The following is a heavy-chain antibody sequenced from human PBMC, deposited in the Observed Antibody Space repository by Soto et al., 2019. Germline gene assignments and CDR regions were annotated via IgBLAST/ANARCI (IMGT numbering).Heavy chain of an antibody. Sequence: PGGSLRLSCAASGFTCSNFAMSWVRQAPGKGLEWVSGIIGGGGSTYYADSVKGRFAISRDKSKTTLYLQMSSLRAEDTAIYYCAKEGGYSFGPGNYYGMDVRGQGTTVTVSS. CDR2: IIGGGGST. J-gene: IGHJ6*02. CDR3: AKEGGYSFGPGNYYGMDV. V-gene: IGHV3-23*01. CDR1: GFTCSNFA. D-gene: IGHD5-18*01.